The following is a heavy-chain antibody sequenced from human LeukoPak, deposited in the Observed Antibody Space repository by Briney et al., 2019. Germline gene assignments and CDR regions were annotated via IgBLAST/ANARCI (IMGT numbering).Heavy chain of an antibody. V-gene: IGHV3-23*01. J-gene: IGHJ4*02. CDR3: AKPGEPSNYYFDY. Sequence: GGSLGLSCAASGFTFSSYAMSWVRQAPGKGLEWVSTVRVNGGSTFYADSVKGRFTISRDNSKNTLYLQMSSLRAEDTALYYCAKPGEPSNYYFDYWGQGALVTISS. CDR1: GFTFSSYA. D-gene: IGHD1-14*01. CDR2: VRVNGGST.